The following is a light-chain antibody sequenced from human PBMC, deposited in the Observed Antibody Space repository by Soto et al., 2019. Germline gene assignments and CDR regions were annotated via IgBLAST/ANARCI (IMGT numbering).Light chain of an antibody. Sequence: EIVMTQSAATLSLSPGERATLSCRASQSVSSNYLAWYQQKPGQAPRLLIYAASSLQSGVPSRFSGSGSGTDFTLTISRLEPEDFAVYYCHQYDSWTFGQGTKVDIK. CDR1: QSVSSNY. V-gene: IGKV3-20*01. CDR2: AAS. J-gene: IGKJ1*01. CDR3: HQYDSWT.